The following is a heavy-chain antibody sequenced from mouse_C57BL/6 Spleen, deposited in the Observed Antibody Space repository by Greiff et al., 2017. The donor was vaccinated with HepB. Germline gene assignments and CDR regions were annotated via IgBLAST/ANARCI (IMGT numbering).Heavy chain of an antibody. CDR3: ARGQLHYFDY. D-gene: IGHD4-1*02. CDR2: INPGSGGT. Sequence: QVQLKESGAELVRPGTSVKVSCKASGYAFTNYLIEWVKQRPGQGLEWIGVINPGSGGTNYNEKFKGKATLTADKSSSTAYMQLSSLTSEDSAVYFCARGQLHYFDYWGQGTTLTVSS. J-gene: IGHJ2*01. V-gene: IGHV1-54*01. CDR1: GYAFTNYL.